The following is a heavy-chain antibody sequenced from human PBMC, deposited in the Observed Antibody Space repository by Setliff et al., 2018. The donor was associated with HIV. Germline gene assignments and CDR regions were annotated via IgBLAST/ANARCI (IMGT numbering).Heavy chain of an antibody. CDR1: GDTFSSYT. CDR2: LIPIFGTA. CDR3: ARDRRDIVVVIAPEPEPYYYYGMDV. J-gene: IGHJ6*04. D-gene: IGHD2-15*01. V-gene: IGHV1-69*13. Sequence: SVKVSCKASGDTFSSYTISWVRQAPGQGLEWMGGLIPIFGTANYAQKFKGRVTITADESTSTVYMELSSLRTEDTAVYYCARDRRDIVVVIAPEPEPYYYYGMDVWGEGTTVTVSS.